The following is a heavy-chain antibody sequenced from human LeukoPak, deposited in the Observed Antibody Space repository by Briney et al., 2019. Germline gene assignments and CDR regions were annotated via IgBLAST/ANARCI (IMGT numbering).Heavy chain of an antibody. CDR3: AKFGFCSSTSCPAPY. D-gene: IGHD2-2*01. Sequence: GGSLRLSCVASGFTFSSYGMSWVRQAPGKGLEWVSAISGSGGSTYYADSVKGRFTISRDNSKNTLYLQMNSLRAEDTAVYYCAKFGFCSSTSCPAPYWGQGTLVTVSS. V-gene: IGHV3-23*01. J-gene: IGHJ4*02. CDR1: GFTFSSYG. CDR2: ISGSGGST.